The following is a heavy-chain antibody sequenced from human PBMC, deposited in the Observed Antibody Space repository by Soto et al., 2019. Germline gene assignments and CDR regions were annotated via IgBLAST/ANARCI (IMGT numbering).Heavy chain of an antibody. CDR3: ARPPVFENWFDP. Sequence: RVRQAPGQRLEGMGWINAGNGNTKYSQKDQGRVTITRDTAASTAYMELSSLRSEDTAVYYCARPPVFENWFDPWGQGTLVTVSS. CDR2: INAGNGNT. J-gene: IGHJ5*02. V-gene: IGHV1-3*01.